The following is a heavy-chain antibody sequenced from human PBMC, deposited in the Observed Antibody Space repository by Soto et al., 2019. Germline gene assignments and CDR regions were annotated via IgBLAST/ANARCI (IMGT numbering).Heavy chain of an antibody. D-gene: IGHD4-17*01. J-gene: IGHJ4*02. CDR1: GGSISSGGYY. CDR3: ARVRNYGDYLDY. V-gene: IGHV4-31*03. CDR2: IYYSGST. Sequence: QVQLQESGPGLVKPSQTLSLTCTVSGGSISSGGYYWSWIRQHPGKGLEWIGYIYYSGSTYYNPSLKSRVTISVDPSKNHSSLKLSSVTAADTAVYYCARVRNYGDYLDYWGQGPLVTVSS.